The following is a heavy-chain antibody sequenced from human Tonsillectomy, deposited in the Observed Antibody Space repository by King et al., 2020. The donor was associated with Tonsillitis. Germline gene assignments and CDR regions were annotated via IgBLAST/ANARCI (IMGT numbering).Heavy chain of an antibody. V-gene: IGHV3-48*02. Sequence: EWQLVQSGGGLVQPGGSLRLSCAASGFTFSTYSINWVRQAPGKGLEWVSYISSSSSTIYYADSVKGRFTISRDNAKNSLYLQMNSLRDEDTAVYYCARDIVVVPTAPRTKYNYYGMDVWGQGTTVTVSS. J-gene: IGHJ6*02. CDR3: ARDIVVVPTAPRTKYNYYGMDV. D-gene: IGHD2-2*01. CDR2: ISSSSSTI. CDR1: GFTFSTYS.